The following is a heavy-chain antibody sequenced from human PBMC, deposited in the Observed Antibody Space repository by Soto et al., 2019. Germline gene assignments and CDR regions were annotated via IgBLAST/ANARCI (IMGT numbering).Heavy chain of an antibody. J-gene: IGHJ6*02. CDR1: GGTFSSYA. V-gene: IGHV1-69*13. Sequence: SVKVSCKASGGTFSSYAISWVRQAPGQGLEWMGGIIPIFGTTNYAQKFQGRVTVTADASTSTAYMELSSLRSEDTAVYYCARARMGNYYYFGMDVWGQGTTVTVSS. CDR2: IIPIFGTT. D-gene: IGHD6-13*01. CDR3: ARARMGNYYYFGMDV.